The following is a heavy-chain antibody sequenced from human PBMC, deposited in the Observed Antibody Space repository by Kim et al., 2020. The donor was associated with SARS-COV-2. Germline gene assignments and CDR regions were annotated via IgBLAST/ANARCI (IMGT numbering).Heavy chain of an antibody. D-gene: IGHD3-9*01. CDR1: GFTFSDYY. CDR2: ISSSSSYT. V-gene: IGHV3-11*05. CDR3: ARDFGRGRYFDY. Sequence: GGSLRLSCAASGFTFSDYYMSWIRQAPGKGLEWVSYISSSSSYTNYADSVKGRFTISRDNAKNSLYLQMNSLRAEDTAVYYCARDFGRGRYFDYWGQGTLVTVPS. J-gene: IGHJ4*02.